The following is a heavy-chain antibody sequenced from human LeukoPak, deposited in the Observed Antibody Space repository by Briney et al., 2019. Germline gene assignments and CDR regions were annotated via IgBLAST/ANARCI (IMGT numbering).Heavy chain of an antibody. Sequence: ASVKVSCKASGYTFTSYDINWVRQAPGQGLEWMGWMNPNSGNTGYAQKFQGRVTITRNTSISTAYMELSSLRSEDTAVYYCARIGLSGYVYYFDYWGQGTLVTVSS. D-gene: IGHD3-3*01. CDR2: MNPNSGNT. CDR1: GYTFTSYD. J-gene: IGHJ4*02. CDR3: ARIGLSGYVYYFDY. V-gene: IGHV1-8*03.